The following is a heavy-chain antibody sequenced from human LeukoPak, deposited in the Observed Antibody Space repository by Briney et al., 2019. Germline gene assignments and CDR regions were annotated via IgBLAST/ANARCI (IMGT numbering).Heavy chain of an antibody. J-gene: IGHJ4*02. CDR1: GFTFDDYA. D-gene: IGHD4-11*01. Sequence: GGSLRLSCAASGFTFDDYAMHWVRQVPGKGLEWVSGISWNSGSIGYADSVKGRFTISRDNAKNSLYLQMNSLRAEDMALYYCAKGGNSNPTPLFDYWGQGTLVTVSS. V-gene: IGHV3-9*03. CDR2: ISWNSGSI. CDR3: AKGGNSNPTPLFDY.